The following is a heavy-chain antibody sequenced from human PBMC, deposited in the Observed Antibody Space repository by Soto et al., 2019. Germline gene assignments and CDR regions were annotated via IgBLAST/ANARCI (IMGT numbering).Heavy chain of an antibody. Sequence: ASVKVSCKASGGTFSSYAISWVRQAPGQGLEWMGGVIPIFGTANYAQKFQGRVTITADESTSTAYMELSSLRSEDTAVYYCARDNYYDSSGYYGFDPWGQGTLVTVSS. V-gene: IGHV1-69*13. D-gene: IGHD3-22*01. CDR1: GGTFSSYA. CDR3: ARDNYYDSSGYYGFDP. J-gene: IGHJ5*02. CDR2: VIPIFGTA.